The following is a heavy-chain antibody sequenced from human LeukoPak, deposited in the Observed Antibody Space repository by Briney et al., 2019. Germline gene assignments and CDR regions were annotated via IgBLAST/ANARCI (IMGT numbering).Heavy chain of an antibody. Sequence: GGSLRLSCAASGFNFASNWMHWVRQTPGKGLMWVSRINSGGSGTSYADSVKGRFTISRDNSKNTLYLQMNSLRAEDTAVYYCARVPGYDSSGYFDYWGQGTLVTVSS. CDR2: INSGGSGT. J-gene: IGHJ4*02. CDR1: GFNFASNW. V-gene: IGHV3-74*01. D-gene: IGHD3-22*01. CDR3: ARVPGYDSSGYFDY.